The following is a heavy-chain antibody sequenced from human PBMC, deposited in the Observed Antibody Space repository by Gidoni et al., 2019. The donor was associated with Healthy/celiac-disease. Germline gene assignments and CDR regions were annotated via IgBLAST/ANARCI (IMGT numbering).Heavy chain of an antibody. CDR1: GGSISSSSYY. D-gene: IGHD6-13*01. CDR3: ARHERSSWYFGY. V-gene: IGHV4-39*01. Sequence: QLQLQESGPGLVKPSETLSLTCTVSGGSISSSSYYWGWIRQPPGKGLEWIGSIYYSGSTYYNPSLKSRVTISVDTSKNQFSLKLSSVTAADTAVYYCARHERSSWYFGYWGQGTLVTVSS. CDR2: IYYSGST. J-gene: IGHJ4*02.